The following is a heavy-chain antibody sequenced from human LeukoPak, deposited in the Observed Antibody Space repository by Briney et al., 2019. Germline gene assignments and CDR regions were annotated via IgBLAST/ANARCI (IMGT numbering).Heavy chain of an antibody. Sequence: GGSPRPPCGASGFPFSSYLMSWVRPAPGKGLEWVANIKQDGSEKYYVDSVKGRFTISRDNAKNSLYLQMNSLRAEDTALYYCASGRQLGYWGQGTLVTVSS. D-gene: IGHD3-16*01. J-gene: IGHJ4*02. CDR3: ASGRQLGY. V-gene: IGHV3-7*01. CDR2: IKQDGSEK. CDR1: GFPFSSYL.